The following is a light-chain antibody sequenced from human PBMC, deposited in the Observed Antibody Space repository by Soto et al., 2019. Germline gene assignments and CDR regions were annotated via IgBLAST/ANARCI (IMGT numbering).Light chain of an antibody. Sequence: QAVVTQPPSVSAAPGQKVTISCSGSSSNIGNNYVSWYQQLPGTAPKLLIYENNKRPSGIPDRFSGSKSGTSATLGITGLQTGDEADYYCGTWDSSLSSWVFGGETKVTVL. CDR2: ENN. CDR3: GTWDSSLSSWV. J-gene: IGLJ3*02. CDR1: SSNIGNNY. V-gene: IGLV1-51*02.